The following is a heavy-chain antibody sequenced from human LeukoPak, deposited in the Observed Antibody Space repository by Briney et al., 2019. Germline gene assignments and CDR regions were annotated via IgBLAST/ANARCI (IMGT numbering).Heavy chain of an antibody. CDR3: ARYAMVRGVIRAPFAFDI. J-gene: IGHJ3*02. CDR2: IHYSGST. Sequence: SETLSLTCTVSGGSISSYYWSWIRQPPGKGPEWIGYIHYSGSTNYNPSLKSRVTISVDTSKNQFSLKLSSVTAADTAVYYCARYAMVRGVIRAPFAFDIWGQGTMVTVSS. CDR1: GGSISSYY. V-gene: IGHV4-59*01. D-gene: IGHD3-10*01.